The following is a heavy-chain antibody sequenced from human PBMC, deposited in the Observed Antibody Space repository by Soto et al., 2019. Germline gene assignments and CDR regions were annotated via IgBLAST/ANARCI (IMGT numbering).Heavy chain of an antibody. CDR1: GYSFTNYW. CDR2: IYPGDSHA. V-gene: IGHV5-51*01. Sequence: HGESLKISCKGSGYSFTNYWIGWVRQMPGKGLEWMGIIYPGDSHAIYSPSFQGKVTMSADKSISTAYLQWSSLKASDTAMYYCARPYSGGPNDPFDVWGQGTMVTVSS. J-gene: IGHJ3*01. CDR3: ARPYSGGPNDPFDV. D-gene: IGHD1-26*01.